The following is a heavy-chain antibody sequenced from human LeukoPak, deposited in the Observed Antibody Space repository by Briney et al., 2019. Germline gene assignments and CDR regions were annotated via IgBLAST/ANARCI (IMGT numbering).Heavy chain of an antibody. V-gene: IGHV3-9*01. CDR1: GFTFNNYW. D-gene: IGHD6-19*01. Sequence: GGSLRLSCAASGFTFNNYWIHWVRQAPGKGLEWVSGISWNSGSIGYADSVKGRFTISRDNAKNSLYLQMNSLRAEDTALYYCAKDMSVAGPSDYWGQGTLVTVSS. J-gene: IGHJ4*02. CDR3: AKDMSVAGPSDY. CDR2: ISWNSGSI.